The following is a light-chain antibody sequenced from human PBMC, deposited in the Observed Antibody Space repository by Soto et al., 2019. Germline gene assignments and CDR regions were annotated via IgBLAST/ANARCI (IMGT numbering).Light chain of an antibody. J-gene: IGKJ4*01. Sequence: EIVLTQSPGTLSLSPGEGATLSCRASQTVTVNSLAWYQQTPGQTPRLLIYAASTRATGIPDRFNGSGSGTDFVLTISRLEPEDFATYYCQQYDNYPLTFGGGTKVEIK. CDR3: QQYDNYPLT. CDR1: QTVTVNS. V-gene: IGKV3-20*01. CDR2: AAS.